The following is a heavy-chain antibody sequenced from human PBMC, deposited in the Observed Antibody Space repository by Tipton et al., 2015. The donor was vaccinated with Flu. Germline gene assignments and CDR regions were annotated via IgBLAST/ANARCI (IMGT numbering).Heavy chain of an antibody. CDR2: IYYSGST. CDR1: GGSISSSSYY. D-gene: IGHD4-23*01. CDR3: ARGSGVGLRWKYFDY. V-gene: IGHV4-39*07. Sequence: TLSLTCTVSGGSISSSSYYWGWIRQPPGKGLEWIGSIYYSGSTYYNPSLKSRVTISVDTSKNQFSLKLSSVTAADTAVYYCARGSGVGLRWKYFDYWGQGTLVTVSS. J-gene: IGHJ4*02.